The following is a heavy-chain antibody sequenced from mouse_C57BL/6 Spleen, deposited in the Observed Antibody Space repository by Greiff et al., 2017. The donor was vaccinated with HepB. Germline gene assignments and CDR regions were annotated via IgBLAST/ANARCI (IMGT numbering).Heavy chain of an antibody. CDR1: GYTFTDYE. D-gene: IGHD1-1*01. Sequence: VKLQESGAELVRPGASVTLSCKASGYTFTDYEMHWVKQTPVHGLEWIGAIDPETGGTAYNQKFKGKAILTADKSSSTAYMELRSLTSEDSAVYYCTREDYYGSRGGYYAMDYWGQGTSVTVSS. J-gene: IGHJ4*01. V-gene: IGHV1-15*01. CDR2: IDPETGGT. CDR3: TREDYYGSRGGYYAMDY.